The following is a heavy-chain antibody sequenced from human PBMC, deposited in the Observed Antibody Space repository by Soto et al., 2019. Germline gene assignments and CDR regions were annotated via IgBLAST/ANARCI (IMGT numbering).Heavy chain of an antibody. V-gene: IGHV4-61*01. CDR1: GGSVSSGSYY. Sequence: SETLSLTCTVSGGSVSSGSYYWSWIRQPPGKGLEWIGYIYYSGSTNYNPSLKSRVTISVDTSKNQFSLKLSSVTAADTAVYYCARVRPDYVGDYWGQGTLVTVSS. CDR2: IYYSGST. J-gene: IGHJ4*02. CDR3: ARVRPDYVGDY. D-gene: IGHD4-17*01.